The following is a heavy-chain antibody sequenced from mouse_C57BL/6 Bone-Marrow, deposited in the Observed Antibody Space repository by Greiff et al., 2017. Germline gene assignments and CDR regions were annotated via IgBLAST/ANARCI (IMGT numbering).Heavy chain of an antibody. Sequence: VQLVESGAELARPGASVKLSCKASGYTFTSYGISWVKQRTGQGLEWIGEIYPRSGNTYYNEKFKGKATLTADTSSSTAYMALRSLTSEDSAVYFCAKIDYYGSSSFDYWGQGTTLTVSS. CDR1: GYTFTSYG. D-gene: IGHD1-1*01. CDR3: AKIDYYGSSSFDY. V-gene: IGHV1-81*01. J-gene: IGHJ2*01. CDR2: IYPRSGNT.